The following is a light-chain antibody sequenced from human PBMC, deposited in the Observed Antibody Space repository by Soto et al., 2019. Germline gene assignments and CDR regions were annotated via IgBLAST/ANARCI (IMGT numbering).Light chain of an antibody. J-gene: IGLJ1*01. CDR1: SFYIGNNY. CDR3: GTWDSSLSAFV. CDR2: ENN. Sequence: QSLLTQPPPVSAAPGQKATISSPGKSFYIGNNYVSWYQQLPGTAPKLLIYENNKRPSGILDRFSGSKSGTSATLGITGLQTGDEADYYCGTWDSSLSAFVFGTGTKVTVL. V-gene: IGLV1-51*02.